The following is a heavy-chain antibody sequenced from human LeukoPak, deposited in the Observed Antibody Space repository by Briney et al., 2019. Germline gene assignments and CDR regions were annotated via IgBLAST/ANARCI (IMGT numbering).Heavy chain of an antibody. V-gene: IGHV3-7*01. Sequence: PGGSLRLSCAASGFTFSNYWMTWIRQAPGKGLEWVANINQDGSEKHYVDSVKGRFTISRDNAQNSLYLQMNSLRAEDAAVYFCARRDGYNLRGTYFYYLDVWGKGTRVTVSS. D-gene: IGHD5-24*01. CDR1: GFTFSNYW. CDR3: ARRDGYNLRGTYFYYLDV. CDR2: INQDGSEK. J-gene: IGHJ6*03.